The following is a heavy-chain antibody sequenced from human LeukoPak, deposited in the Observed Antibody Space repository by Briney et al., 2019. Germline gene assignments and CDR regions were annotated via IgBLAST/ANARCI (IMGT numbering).Heavy chain of an antibody. J-gene: IGHJ4*01. Sequence: PGGSLRLSCGVSGFTLSGYWMNWVRQAPGQGLEVLGSIKQDSSETSYVDSVKGRFTISRANAKKSPYLHMSSLRAAAPAVFSFWRDRTAPGLYFDLWGQGTLVTVSS. CDR3: WRDRTAPGLYFDL. V-gene: IGHV3-7*03. D-gene: IGHD6-13*01. CDR2: IKQDSSET. CDR1: GFTLSGYW.